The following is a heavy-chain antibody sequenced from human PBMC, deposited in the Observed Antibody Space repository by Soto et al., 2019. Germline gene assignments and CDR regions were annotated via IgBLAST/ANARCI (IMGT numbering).Heavy chain of an antibody. CDR1: GGSISSDAYY. CDR2: IYYSGST. Sequence: QVQLQESGPGLVKPSQTLSLTCTVSGGSISSDAYYWSWIRQHPGKGLEWIGYIYYSGSTYYNPSLKSRITISVDTSKNQFSLKLSSVTAADTAVYYCATSITATGTGYFQHWGQGTLVTVSS. J-gene: IGHJ1*01. D-gene: IGHD6-13*01. V-gene: IGHV4-31*03. CDR3: ATSITATGTGYFQH.